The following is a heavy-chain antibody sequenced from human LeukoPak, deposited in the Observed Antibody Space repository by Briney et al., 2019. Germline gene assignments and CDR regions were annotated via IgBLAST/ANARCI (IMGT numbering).Heavy chain of an antibody. J-gene: IGHJ4*02. Sequence: GGSLRLSCAASGFTFSSYAMSWVRQAPGKGLEWVSAISGSGGSTYYADSVKGRFTISRDNSKNTLYLQMNSLRAEDTAVYYCAKIAGITIFGVATPAQDSYFDYWGQGTLVTVSS. V-gene: IGHV3-23*01. CDR1: GFTFSSYA. CDR3: AKIAGITIFGVATPAQDSYFDY. D-gene: IGHD3-3*01. CDR2: ISGSGGST.